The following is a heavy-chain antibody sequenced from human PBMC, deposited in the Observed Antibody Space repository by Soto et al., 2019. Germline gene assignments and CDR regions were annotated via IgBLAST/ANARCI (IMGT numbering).Heavy chain of an antibody. Sequence: QVQLVESGGGVVQPGRSLRLSCAASGFIFSNFGMHWVRQAPGKGLEWVAVIWYDGSNEYCADSVKGRFTISKDNSKNMLYLQMNSLRAEDTAVYYCARDDIPGITVATYGLDVWGQGITVTVSS. CDR2: IWYDGSNE. CDR1: GFIFSNFG. J-gene: IGHJ6*02. D-gene: IGHD6-19*01. CDR3: ARDDIPGITVATYGLDV. V-gene: IGHV3-33*01.